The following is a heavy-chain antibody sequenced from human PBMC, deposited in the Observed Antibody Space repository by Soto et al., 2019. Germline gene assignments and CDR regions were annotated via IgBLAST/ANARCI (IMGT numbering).Heavy chain of an antibody. CDR3: ARFWSGYRSWFDP. J-gene: IGHJ5*02. CDR1: GYTFTSYG. V-gene: IGHV1-18*04. CDR2: ISAYNGNT. D-gene: IGHD3-3*01. Sequence: ASVKVSFKASGYTFTSYGISWLRQAPGQGLEWMGWISAYNGNTNYAQKLQGRVTMTTDTSTSTAYMELRSLRSDDTAVYYCARFWSGYRSWFDPWGQGTLVTVSS.